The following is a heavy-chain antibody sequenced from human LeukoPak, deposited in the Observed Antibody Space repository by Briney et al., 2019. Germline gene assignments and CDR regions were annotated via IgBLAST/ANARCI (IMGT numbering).Heavy chain of an antibody. Sequence: SETLSLTCTVSGGSISSNNYYWGWIRQPPGKGLEWIGNIYTSGSTYYSPSLKSRVIISLDTSENQFSLTLTSVTAADTAVYYCARRAPEAYCGGGCYSGAFDIWGQGTMVTVSS. CDR1: GGSISSNNYY. CDR2: IYTSGST. CDR3: ARRAPEAYCGGGCYSGAFDI. D-gene: IGHD2-21*01. V-gene: IGHV4-39*07. J-gene: IGHJ3*02.